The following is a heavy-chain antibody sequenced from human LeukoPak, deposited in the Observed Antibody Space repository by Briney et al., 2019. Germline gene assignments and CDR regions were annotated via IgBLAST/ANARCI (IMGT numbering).Heavy chain of an antibody. V-gene: IGHV4-39*07. J-gene: IGHJ4*02. D-gene: IGHD6-13*01. CDR3: ARGVSSSWYYGYYFDY. CDR1: GGSISTNSYY. Sequence: SETLSLTCTVSGGSISTNSYYWGWIRQPPGKGLKWIGSIYYSGSTYYNPSLKSRVTISVDTSKNQFSLKLSSVTAADTAVYYCARGVSSSWYYGYYFDYWGQGTLVTVSS. CDR2: IYYSGST.